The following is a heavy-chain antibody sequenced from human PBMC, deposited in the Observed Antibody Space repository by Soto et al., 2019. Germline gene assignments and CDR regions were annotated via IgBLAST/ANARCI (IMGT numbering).Heavy chain of an antibody. Sequence: ASVKVSCKASGYTFTSYGISWVRQAPGQGLEWMGWISAYNGNTNYAQKLQGRVTITTDTSTSTAYMELRSLRSDDTAVYYCARDRCSGGSCYSSYWGQGTLVTVSS. CDR1: GYTFTSYG. D-gene: IGHD2-15*01. J-gene: IGHJ4*02. CDR2: ISAYNGNT. CDR3: ARDRCSGGSCYSSY. V-gene: IGHV1-18*01.